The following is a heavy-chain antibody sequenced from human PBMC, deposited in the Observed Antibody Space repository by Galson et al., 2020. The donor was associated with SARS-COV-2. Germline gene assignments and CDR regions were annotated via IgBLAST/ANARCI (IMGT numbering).Heavy chain of an antibody. V-gene: IGHV3-23*01. D-gene: IGHD3-9*01. J-gene: IGHJ4*02. CDR2: ISGGGGST. CDR3: ANSSTGYPYYFHN. Sequence: GGSLRLSCSASGFTLSSYAMSWVRQPPGKGLEWVSGISGGGGSTFYADSVKGRFTISRDNSKTTLYLQVNSLRAEDRAVYYGANSSTGYPYYFHNWGQGTLVTVSS. CDR1: GFTLSSYA.